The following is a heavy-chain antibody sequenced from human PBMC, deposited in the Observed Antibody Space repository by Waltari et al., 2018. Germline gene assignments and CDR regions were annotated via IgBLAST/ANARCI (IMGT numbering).Heavy chain of an antibody. CDR3: ARGGERSTWYSRFDP. J-gene: IGHJ5*02. V-gene: IGHV1-3*01. Sequence: QVQLVQSGAEVKKPGASVKVACKASGYTFTDSAVHWMRQAPGQGLEWVGWINWANGNKKNSPKFEGRVTITRETSANTAYMELGRLRSEDTAVYYCARGGERSTWYSRFDPWGQGTLVSVSS. CDR1: GYTFTDSA. D-gene: IGHD6-13*01. CDR2: INWANGNK.